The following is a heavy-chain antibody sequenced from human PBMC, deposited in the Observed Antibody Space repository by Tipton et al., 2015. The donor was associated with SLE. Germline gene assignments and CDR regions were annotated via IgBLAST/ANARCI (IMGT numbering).Heavy chain of an antibody. V-gene: IGHV4-59*01. Sequence: TLSLACAVYGGSFSGYYWSWIRQPPGKGLEWIGYFYYSGSTNYNPSLKSRITISVDTSKNQFSLKLSSVTAADTAVYYCASGYYYDSSPDAFDIWGQGTMVTVSS. CDR3: ASGYYYDSSPDAFDI. D-gene: IGHD3-22*01. CDR1: GGSFSGYY. CDR2: FYYSGST. J-gene: IGHJ3*02.